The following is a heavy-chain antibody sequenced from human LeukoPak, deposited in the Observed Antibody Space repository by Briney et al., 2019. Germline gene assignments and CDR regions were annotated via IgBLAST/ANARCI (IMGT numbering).Heavy chain of an antibody. CDR1: AFTFSSYW. CDR3: ARVGDNQSKYRNIDY. CDR2: IKHDGSEK. D-gene: IGHD2/OR15-2a*01. J-gene: IGHJ4*02. Sequence: GGSLRLSCAASAFTFSSYWMTWVRQAPGKGLEWVANIKHDGSEKYYVDSVKGRFTISRDNAENSLYLQMNSLRVEDTAVYYCARVGDNQSKYRNIDYWGQGTLVTVSS. V-gene: IGHV3-7*01.